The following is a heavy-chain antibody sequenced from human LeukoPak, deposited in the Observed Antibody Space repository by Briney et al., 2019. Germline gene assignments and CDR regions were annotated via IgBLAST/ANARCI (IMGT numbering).Heavy chain of an antibody. CDR3: ARAMCSSSSCFFDP. CDR1: GYTFTNYD. Sequence: ASVKVSCKASGYTFTNYDISWVRQATGQGLEWMGWLNTNSGNTGYAQKFQGRVTITRTTSINTAHMELRSLTSEDTAVYYCARAMCSSSSCFFDPWGQGTLVTVSS. V-gene: IGHV1-8*03. J-gene: IGHJ5*02. D-gene: IGHD2-2*01. CDR2: LNTNSGNT.